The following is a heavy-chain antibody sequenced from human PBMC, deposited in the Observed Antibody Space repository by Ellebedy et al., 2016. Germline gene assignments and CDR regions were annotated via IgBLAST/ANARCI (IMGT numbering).Heavy chain of an antibody. CDR1: GFTFSSYA. J-gene: IGHJ6*03. V-gene: IGHV3-23*01. CDR2: INDIGGST. Sequence: GGSLRLXXAASGFTFSSYAMSWVRQAPGKGLEWVSAINDIGGSTYYADSVKGRFTISRDNSKNTLYLQMNSLRAEDTAVYYCGTTDYYYYYMDVWGKGTTVTVSS. CDR3: GTTDYYYYYMDV. D-gene: IGHD2/OR15-2a*01.